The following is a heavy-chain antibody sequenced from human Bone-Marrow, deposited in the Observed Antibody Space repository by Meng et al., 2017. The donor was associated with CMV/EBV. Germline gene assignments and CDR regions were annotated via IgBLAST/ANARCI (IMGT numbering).Heavy chain of an antibody. V-gene: IGHV4-30-4*08. Sequence: SETLSLTCTVSGGSISSGDYYWSWIRQPPGKGLEWIGYIYYSGSTYYNPSLKSRVTISVDTSKNQFSLKLSSVTAADTAVYYCARALEYMILAFDIWGQGTMVNGSS. J-gene: IGHJ3*02. CDR2: IYYSGST. CDR3: ARALEYMILAFDI. D-gene: IGHD3-22*01. CDR1: GGSISSGDYY.